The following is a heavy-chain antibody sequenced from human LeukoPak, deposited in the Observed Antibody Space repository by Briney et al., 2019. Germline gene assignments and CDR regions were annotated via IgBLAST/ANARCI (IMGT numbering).Heavy chain of an antibody. CDR2: IYHSGST. V-gene: IGHV4-38-2*02. CDR1: GYSISNGYY. CDR3: ATGGYSYEFVRVFDI. J-gene: IGHJ3*02. Sequence: SETLSLTCTVSGYSISNGYYWGWIRQPPGKGLEWIGSIYHSGSTYYNPSLKSRVTISVDTSKNQFSLKLSSVTAADTAVYYCATGGYSYEFVRVFDIWGQGTMVTVSS. D-gene: IGHD5-18*01.